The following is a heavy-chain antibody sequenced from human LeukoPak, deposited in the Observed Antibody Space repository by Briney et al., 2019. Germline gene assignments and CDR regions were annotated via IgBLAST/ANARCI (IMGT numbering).Heavy chain of an antibody. CDR3: ARYSGGSWTTYDF. Sequence: PGGSLRLSCAASGFTFSDYYMTWIRQAPGKGLEWLSYISSRGTAIYYADSVKGRFTVSRDNARNSLYLQVSSLRAEDTAVYYCARYSGGSWTTYDFWGQGTLVTVSS. V-gene: IGHV3-11*01. J-gene: IGHJ4*02. CDR1: GFTFSDYY. CDR2: ISSRGTAI. D-gene: IGHD2-15*01.